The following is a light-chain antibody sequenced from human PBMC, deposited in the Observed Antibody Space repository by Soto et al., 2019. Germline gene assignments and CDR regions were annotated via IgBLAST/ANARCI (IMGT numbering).Light chain of an antibody. V-gene: IGLV2-14*03. CDR3: TSWTTSTTML. J-gene: IGLJ2*01. CDR1: SSDIGAYNF. Sequence: QSALTQPASVSGSPGQSITISCTGTSSDIGAYNFVSWYQQHPGKAPKLMLYDVNIRPSGVSNRFSGSKSGNTASLTISGLHDEDEADYYCTSWTTSTTMLFGGGTKVTVL. CDR2: DVN.